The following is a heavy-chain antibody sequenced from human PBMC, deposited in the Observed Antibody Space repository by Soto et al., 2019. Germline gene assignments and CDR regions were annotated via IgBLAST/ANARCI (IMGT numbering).Heavy chain of an antibody. CDR2: ISGSDDST. D-gene: IGHD6-6*01. V-gene: IGHV3-23*01. J-gene: IGHJ4*02. CDR1: GFTFSSYA. Sequence: EVQLLESGGGLVQPGESMRLSCAASGFTFSSYAMSWVRQAPGKGLEWVSVISGSDDSTYYADSVKGRFTISSDNAKITLSLQMNSLRAEDTAVYYCAKRSSASTFDYWGQGTLVTVSS. CDR3: AKRSSASTFDY.